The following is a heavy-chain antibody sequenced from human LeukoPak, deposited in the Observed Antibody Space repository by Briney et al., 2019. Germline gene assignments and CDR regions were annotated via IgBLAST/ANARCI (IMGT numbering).Heavy chain of an antibody. Sequence: GVSLRLSCAASGFRFSDAWMTWVRQAPGKGLEWVGLIKGKAGGETTHYAAPVKGRFTISRDDSRNTLYLQMNSLKTEDTALYYCAKDVPLTGGRSLLYWGQGTLVSVSS. CDR2: IKGKAGGETT. J-gene: IGHJ4*02. D-gene: IGHD2-8*02. V-gene: IGHV3-15*01. CDR1: GFRFSDAW. CDR3: AKDVPLTGGRSLLY.